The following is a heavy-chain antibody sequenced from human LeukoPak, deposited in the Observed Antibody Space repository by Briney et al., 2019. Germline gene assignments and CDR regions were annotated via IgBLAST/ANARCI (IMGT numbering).Heavy chain of an antibody. Sequence: GASVKVSCKASGYTFTSYDIHWVRQATGQGLEWMGWMNHNSGNTGYAQKFQGRVTMTRNTSISTAYMELSSLRSEDTAVYYCARGLYYYGSGRYFDYWGQGALVTVSS. J-gene: IGHJ4*02. V-gene: IGHV1-8*01. D-gene: IGHD3-10*01. CDR2: MNHNSGNT. CDR1: GYTFTSYD. CDR3: ARGLYYYGSGRYFDY.